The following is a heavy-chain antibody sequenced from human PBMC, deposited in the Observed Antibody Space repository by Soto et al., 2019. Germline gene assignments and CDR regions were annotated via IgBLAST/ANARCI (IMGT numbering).Heavy chain of an antibody. CDR1: GFTFSSYA. J-gene: IGHJ5*02. V-gene: IGHV3-30-3*01. Sequence: ESGGGVVQPGRSLRLSCAASGFTFSSYAMHWVRQAPGKGLEWVAVISYDGSNKYYADSVKGRFTISRDNSKNTLYLQMNSLRAEDTAVYYCARDSSGYSGWFDPWGQGTLVTVSS. CDR3: ARDSSGYSGWFDP. CDR2: ISYDGSNK. D-gene: IGHD3-22*01.